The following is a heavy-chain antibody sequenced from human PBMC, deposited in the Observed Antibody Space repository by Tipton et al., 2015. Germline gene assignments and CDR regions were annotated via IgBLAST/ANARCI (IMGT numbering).Heavy chain of an antibody. V-gene: IGHV4-61*01. Sequence: LRLSCTVSGGSVTSGSYYWSWIRQPPGKGLEWIGYISYTDGAHYNPALKSRVTISVDTSKNQFSLTLNSVAAADTAVYYCARFRFDYFDYWGHGTLVTVSS. J-gene: IGHJ4*01. CDR1: GGSVTSGSYY. D-gene: IGHD3-3*01. CDR3: ARFRFDYFDY. CDR2: ISYTDGA.